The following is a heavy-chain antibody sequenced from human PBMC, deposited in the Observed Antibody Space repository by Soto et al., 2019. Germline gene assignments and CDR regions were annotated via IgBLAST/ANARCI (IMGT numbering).Heavy chain of an antibody. V-gene: IGHV1-69*01. Sequence: QVQLVQSGAEVKKPGSSVKVSCKASGGTFSSYAISWVRQAPGQGLEWMGGIIPIFGTANYAQKFQGRVTIAADESTSTAYMELSSLRSEDTAVYYCARRVDYGDYGLYYFDYWGQGTLVTVSS. CDR3: ARRVDYGDYGLYYFDY. CDR1: GGTFSSYA. J-gene: IGHJ4*02. CDR2: IIPIFGTA. D-gene: IGHD4-17*01.